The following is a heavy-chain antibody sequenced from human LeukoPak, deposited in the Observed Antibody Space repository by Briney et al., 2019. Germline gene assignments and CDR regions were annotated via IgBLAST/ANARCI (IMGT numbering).Heavy chain of an antibody. J-gene: IGHJ5*02. D-gene: IGHD3-22*01. CDR2: INPSGGST. Sequence: ASVKVSCKASGYTFTSYYMHWVRQAPGQGLEWMGIINPSGGSTSYAQKFQGRVTMTRDTSTSTVYMELSSLRSEDTAVYYCAREVGPYYYDSSGYYFTPLDPWGQGTLVTVSS. CDR1: GYTFTSYY. V-gene: IGHV1-46*01. CDR3: AREVGPYYYDSSGYYFTPLDP.